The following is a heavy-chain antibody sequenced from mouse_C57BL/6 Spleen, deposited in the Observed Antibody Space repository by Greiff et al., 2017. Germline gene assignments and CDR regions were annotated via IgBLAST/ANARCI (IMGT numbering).Heavy chain of an antibody. D-gene: IGHD1-1*01. V-gene: IGHV1-81*01. CDR1: GYTFTSYG. J-gene: IGHJ1*03. CDR2: IYPRSGNT. CDR3: ASPYYYGSSYDWYFDV. Sequence: VKLMESGAELARPGASVKLSCKASGYTFTSYGISWVKQRTGQGLEWIGEIYPRSGNTYYNEKFKGKATLTADKSSSTAYMELRSLTSEDSAVYFCASPYYYGSSYDWYFDVWGTGTTVTVSS.